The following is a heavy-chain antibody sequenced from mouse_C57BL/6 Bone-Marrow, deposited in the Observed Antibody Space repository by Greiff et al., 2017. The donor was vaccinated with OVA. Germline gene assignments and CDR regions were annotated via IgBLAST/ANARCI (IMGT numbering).Heavy chain of an antibody. CDR3: AKGWLLQGY. V-gene: IGHV1-50*01. D-gene: IGHD2-3*01. J-gene: IGHJ2*01. CDR2: IDPSDSYT. Sequence: QVQLQQPGAELVKPGASVKLSCKASGYTFTSYWMQWVKQRPGQGLEWIGEIDPSDSYTNYNQKFKGKATLTVDTSSSTAYMQLSSLTSEDSAVYYCAKGWLLQGYWGQGTTLTVSS. CDR1: GYTFTSYW.